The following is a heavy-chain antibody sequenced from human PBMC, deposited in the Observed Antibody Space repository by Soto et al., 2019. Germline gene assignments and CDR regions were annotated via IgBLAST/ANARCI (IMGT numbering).Heavy chain of an antibody. CDR2: ISAYNGNT. D-gene: IGHD1-7*01. V-gene: IGHV1-18*01. CDR1: GYTFTSYG. Sequence: ASVKVSCKASGYTFTSYGISWVRQAPGQGLEWMGWISAYNGNTNYAQKLQGRVTMTTDTSTSTAYMELRSLRSDDTAVYYCARAPTGTMPFDPWAREPWSQSPQ. CDR3: ARAPTGTMPFDP. J-gene: IGHJ5*02.